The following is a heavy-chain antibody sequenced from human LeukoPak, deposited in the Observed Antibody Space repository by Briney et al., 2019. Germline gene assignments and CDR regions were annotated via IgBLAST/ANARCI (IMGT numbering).Heavy chain of an antibody. D-gene: IGHD3-9*01. CDR3: AKDMRAPNTIYYFEY. CDR2: ISYDGSNK. Sequence: GGSLRLSCAASGFTFSSYAMHWVRQAPGKGLEWVAVISYDGSNKYYADSVKGRFTISRDNSRNTLYLQMNSLRVEDTAVYYCAKDMRAPNTIYYFEYWGQGTLVTVSS. J-gene: IGHJ4*02. CDR1: GFTFSSYA. V-gene: IGHV3-30-3*01.